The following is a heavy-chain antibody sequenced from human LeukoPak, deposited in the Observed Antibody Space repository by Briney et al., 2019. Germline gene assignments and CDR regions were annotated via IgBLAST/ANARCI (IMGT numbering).Heavy chain of an antibody. Sequence: GESLKISCKGSGYTFTTYWIGWVRQMPGKGLEWMGISYPGDSDPRYSPSFQGQVTISADKSISTAYLQWSSLKASDSAIYYCVRHGLGSSWFGFDYWGQGTLVTVSS. CDR1: GYTFTTYW. J-gene: IGHJ4*02. D-gene: IGHD6-13*01. CDR3: VRHGLGSSWFGFDY. CDR2: SYPGDSDP. V-gene: IGHV5-51*01.